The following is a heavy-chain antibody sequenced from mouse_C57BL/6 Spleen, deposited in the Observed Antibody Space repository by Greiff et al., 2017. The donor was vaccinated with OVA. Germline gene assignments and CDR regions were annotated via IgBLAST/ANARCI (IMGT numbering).Heavy chain of an antibody. Sequence: QQSCKASGYTFTSYWMHWVKQRPGRGLEWIGRIDPNSGGTKYNEKFKSKATLTVDKPSSTAYMQLSSLTSEDSAVYYCAREGYDGYPAWFAYWGQGTLVTVSA. CDR3: AREGYDGYPAWFAY. D-gene: IGHD2-3*01. CDR1: GYTFTSYW. J-gene: IGHJ3*01. V-gene: IGHV1-72*01. CDR2: IDPNSGGT.